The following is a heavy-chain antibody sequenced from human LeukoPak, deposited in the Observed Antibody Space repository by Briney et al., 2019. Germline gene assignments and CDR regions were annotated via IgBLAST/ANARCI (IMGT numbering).Heavy chain of an antibody. D-gene: IGHD3-10*01. J-gene: IGHJ5*02. CDR2: INPNSGGT. CDR3: ARDYYGSGSRNWFDP. CDR1: GYTFTGYY. V-gene: IGHV1-2*06. Sequence: GASVKVSCKASGYTFTGYYMHWVRQAPGQGLEWMGRINPNSGGTNYAQKFQGRVTMTRDTSISTAYMELSRLRSDDTAVYYCARDYYGSGSRNWFDPWGQGTLVTVSS.